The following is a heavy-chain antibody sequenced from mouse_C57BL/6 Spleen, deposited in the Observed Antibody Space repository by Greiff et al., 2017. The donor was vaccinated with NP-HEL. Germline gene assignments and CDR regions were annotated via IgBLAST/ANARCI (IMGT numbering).Heavy chain of an antibody. J-gene: IGHJ2*01. CDR2: IDPSDSYT. CDR1: GYTFTSYW. CDR3: ARGYGSSHYYFDY. V-gene: IGHV1-50*01. Sequence: VKLQQPGAELVKPGASVKLSCKASGYTFTSYWMQWVKQRPGQGLEWIGEIDPSDSYTNYNQKFKGKATLTVDTSSSTAYMQLSSLTSEDSAVYYCARGYGSSHYYFDYWGQGTTLTVSS. D-gene: IGHD1-1*01.